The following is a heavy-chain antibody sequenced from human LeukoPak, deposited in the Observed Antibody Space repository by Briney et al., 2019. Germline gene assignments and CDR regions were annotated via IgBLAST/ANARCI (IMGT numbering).Heavy chain of an antibody. CDR3: ARRATIAVAGAFDY. D-gene: IGHD6-19*01. J-gene: IGHJ4*02. V-gene: IGHV1-18*01. Sequence: ASVKVSCKASGYTFTRNGICWVRQAPGQGLEWMGWISGYNGNTKYAQKFQGRVTMTTDTSTSTAYMELSRLRSDDTAVYYCARRATIAVAGAFDYWGQGTLVTVSS. CDR1: GYTFTRNG. CDR2: ISGYNGNT.